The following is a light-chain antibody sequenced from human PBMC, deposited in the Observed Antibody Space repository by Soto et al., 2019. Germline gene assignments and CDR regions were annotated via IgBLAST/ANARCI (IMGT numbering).Light chain of an antibody. CDR1: SSNIGAGYD. Sequence: SVLTQPPSVSGAPGQRVTISCTGSSSNIGAGYDVHWYQQLPGTAPKLLSYGNSNRPSGVPDRFSGSKSGTSASLAITGLQAEDEADYYCQSYDSSLSGFYVFGSGTKLTVL. CDR2: GNS. J-gene: IGLJ1*01. CDR3: QSYDSSLSGFYV. V-gene: IGLV1-40*01.